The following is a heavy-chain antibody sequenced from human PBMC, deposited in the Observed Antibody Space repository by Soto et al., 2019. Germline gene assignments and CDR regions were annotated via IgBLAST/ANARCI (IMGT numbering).Heavy chain of an antibody. J-gene: IGHJ4*02. CDR3: ATTGPY. CDR2: IWFEGSNK. V-gene: IGHV3-33*01. Sequence: QVQLVESGGGVVQPGRSLRLSCAASGFTFSSYGMHWVRQAPGKGLEWVAVIWFEGSNKFYADSVKGRFTISRDNSKTTVSLQTNSLRDEYSAAYYCATTGPYWGQGTLVTVSS. CDR1: GFTFSSYG.